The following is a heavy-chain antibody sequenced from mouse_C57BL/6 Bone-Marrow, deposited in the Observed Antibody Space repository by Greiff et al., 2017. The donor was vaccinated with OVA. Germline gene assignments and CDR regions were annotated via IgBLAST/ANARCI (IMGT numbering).Heavy chain of an antibody. D-gene: IGHD1-1*01. V-gene: IGHV5-6*01. CDR2: ISSGGSYT. CDR1: GFTFSSYG. CDR3: ARPLITTVVARGFAY. J-gene: IGHJ3*01. Sequence: EVQLQESGGDLVKPGGSLKLSCAASGFTFSSYGMSWVRQTPDKRLEWVATISSGGSYTYYPDSVKGRFTISRDNAKNTLYLQMSSLKSEDTAMYYCARPLITTVVARGFAYWGQGTLVTVSA.